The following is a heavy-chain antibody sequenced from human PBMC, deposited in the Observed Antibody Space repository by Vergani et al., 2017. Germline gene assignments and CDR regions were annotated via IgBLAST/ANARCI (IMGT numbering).Heavy chain of an antibody. CDR3: ARDAGLGGYSSGPTDY. J-gene: IGHJ4*02. D-gene: IGHD6-19*01. Sequence: QVQLVESGGGLVKPGGSLRLSCAASGFTFSDYYMSWIRQAQGKGLAWVSYISSGGSTIYYANSVKGGFTISRDNAKNSLYLQRNSLRAEDTAVYYCARDAGLGGYSSGPTDYWGQGTLVTVSS. CDR2: ISSGGSTI. V-gene: IGHV3-11*04. CDR1: GFTFSDYY.